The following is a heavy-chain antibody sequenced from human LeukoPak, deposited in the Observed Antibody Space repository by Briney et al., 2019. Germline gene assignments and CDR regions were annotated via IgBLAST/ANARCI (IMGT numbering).Heavy chain of an antibody. D-gene: IGHD6-19*01. J-gene: IGHJ4*02. Sequence: GRSLRLSCAASGFTFSSYSMHWVRQAPGKGLEWVAVIWYDGSKKYHADTVKGRFTISRDNSKNTLYMQMNSLRAEDTAVYYCARYNSGYLDYWGPGNVVTVSS. V-gene: IGHV3-33*01. CDR2: IWYDGSKK. CDR1: GFTFSSYS. CDR3: ARYNSGYLDY.